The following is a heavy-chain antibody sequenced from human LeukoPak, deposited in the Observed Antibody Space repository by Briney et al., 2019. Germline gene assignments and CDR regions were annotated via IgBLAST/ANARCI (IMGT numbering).Heavy chain of an antibody. D-gene: IGHD3-22*01. CDR3: ARADSSGTPNLS. V-gene: IGHV1-18*01. CDR1: GYTFTSYG. CDR2: ISAYNGNT. Sequence: APVKVSCKASGYTFTSYGISWVRQPPGQGLEWMGWISAYNGNTNYAQKLQGRVTMTTDTSTSTAYMELRSLRSDDTAVYYCARADSSGTPNLSWGQGTLVTVSS. J-gene: IGHJ4*02.